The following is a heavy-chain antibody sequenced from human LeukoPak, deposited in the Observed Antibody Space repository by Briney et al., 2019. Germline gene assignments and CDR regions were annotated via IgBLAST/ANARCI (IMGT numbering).Heavy chain of an antibody. CDR1: RFTLSSYW. Sequence: GGSLRLSCAASRFTLSSYWMHWVRQAPGKGLEWVANIKQDGSEKYYVDSVKGRFTISRDNAKNSLYLQMNSLRAEDTAVYYCVWIAAAGPNGGYWGQGTLVTVSS. V-gene: IGHV3-7*01. CDR3: VWIAAAGPNGGY. CDR2: IKQDGSEK. J-gene: IGHJ4*02. D-gene: IGHD6-13*01.